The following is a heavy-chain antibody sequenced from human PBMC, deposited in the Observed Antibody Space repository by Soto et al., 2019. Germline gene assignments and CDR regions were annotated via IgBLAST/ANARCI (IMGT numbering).Heavy chain of an antibody. V-gene: IGHV3-11*01. CDR1: GFTFGDYY. CDR3: ARELSAWYFDL. Sequence: QVQLVESGGGVVKPGGSLRLSCTPSGFTFGDYYMSWIRQAPGKGLEGVSYSRASGTIMNYADSVKGRFTISRDNAKNSMYLQMNILRADDTAIYSCARELSAWYFDLWGRGTLVTVSS. J-gene: IGHJ2*01. CDR2: SRASGTIM.